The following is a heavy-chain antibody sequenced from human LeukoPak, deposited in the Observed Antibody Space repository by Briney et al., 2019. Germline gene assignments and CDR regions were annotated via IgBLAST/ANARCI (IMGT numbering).Heavy chain of an antibody. CDR2: IYSGGST. D-gene: IGHD3-10*01. CDR1: RFTVSSTY. J-gene: IGHJ4*02. CDR3: ARGDGSYYFDY. Sequence: PGGSLRLSCAGSRFTVSSTYMSWVRQAPGKGLEWVSVIYSGGSTFYADSLKGRFTISRDNSKNTLYLQMSSLRVEDTALYYCARGDGSYYFDYWGQGTLVTVSS. V-gene: IGHV3-53*01.